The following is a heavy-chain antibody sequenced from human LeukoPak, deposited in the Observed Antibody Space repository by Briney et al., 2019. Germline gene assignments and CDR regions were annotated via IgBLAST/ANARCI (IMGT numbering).Heavy chain of an antibody. CDR3: ALGGILTGYYYYYGMDV. Sequence: GGSLRLSCAASGLTFSSYSMNWVRQAPGKGLEWVSYISSSSSTIYYADSVKGRFTISRDNAKNSLYLQMNSLRDEDTAVYYCALGGILTGYYYYYGMDVWGQGTTVTVSS. CDR2: ISSSSSTI. CDR1: GLTFSSYS. D-gene: IGHD3-9*01. V-gene: IGHV3-48*02. J-gene: IGHJ6*02.